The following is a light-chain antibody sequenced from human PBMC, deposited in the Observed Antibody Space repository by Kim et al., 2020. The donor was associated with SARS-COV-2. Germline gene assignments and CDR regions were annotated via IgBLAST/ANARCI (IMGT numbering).Light chain of an antibody. V-gene: IGLV3-19*01. Sequence: SSELTQDPAVSVALGQTVRITCQGDSLRTYYASWYQQKPGQASILVIYGKNNRPSGFPDRFSGSSSGNTASLTVTGAQAVDEADYYCNSRDNSGDHVVFGVATQLTVL. CDR3: NSRDNSGDHVV. CDR1: SLRTYY. J-gene: IGLJ2*01. CDR2: GKN.